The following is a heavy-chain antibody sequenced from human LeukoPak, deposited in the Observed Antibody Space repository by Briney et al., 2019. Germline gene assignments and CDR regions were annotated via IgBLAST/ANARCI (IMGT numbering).Heavy chain of an antibody. V-gene: IGHV4-34*01. Sequence: SETLSLTCAVYGGSFSGYYWSWIRQPPGKELEWIGEINHSGSTNYNPSLKSRVTISVDTSKNQFSLKLSSVSAADTAVYYCARDFPRITIWKGSYYYYYYMDVWGKGTTVTVSS. CDR1: GGSFSGYY. D-gene: IGHD3-10*01. CDR3: ARDFPRITIWKGSYYYYYYMDV. J-gene: IGHJ6*03. CDR2: INHSGST.